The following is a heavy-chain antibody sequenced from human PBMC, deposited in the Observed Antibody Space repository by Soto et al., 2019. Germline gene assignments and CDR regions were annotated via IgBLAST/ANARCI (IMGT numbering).Heavy chain of an antibody. V-gene: IGHV1-18*01. CDR1: GYTFTNYA. J-gene: IGHJ3*02. CDR3: ATLSGRRPNDAFDI. Sequence: QVQLVQSGPEVKKPGASVKVSCKTSGYTFTNYAISWVRQAPGQGLEWMGWISGYNGDTNYPQRLLGRVTMTTDTXXSTAYMELRSLRSDDTAIYYCATLSGRRPNDAFDIWGQETMVTVSS. D-gene: IGHD1-26*01. CDR2: ISGYNGDT.